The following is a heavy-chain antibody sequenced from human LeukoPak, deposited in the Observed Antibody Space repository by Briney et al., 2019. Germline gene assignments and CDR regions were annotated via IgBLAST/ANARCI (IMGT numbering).Heavy chain of an antibody. V-gene: IGHV3-74*01. CDR2: ISPDGSRT. CDR3: ARDLLEILWFGELRY. J-gene: IGHJ4*02. CDR1: GFTFSRYW. Sequence: GGSLRLSCAASGFTFSRYWMHWVRQAPGKGLVWVSRISPDGSRTTYADSVKGRFTISRDNAKNSLYLQMNSLRAEDTAVYYCARDLLEILWFGELRYWGQGTLVTVSS. D-gene: IGHD3-10*01.